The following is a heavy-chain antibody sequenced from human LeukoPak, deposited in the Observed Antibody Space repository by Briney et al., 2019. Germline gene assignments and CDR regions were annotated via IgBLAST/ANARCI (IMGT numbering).Heavy chain of an antibody. V-gene: IGHV3-30*02. Sequence: GGSLRLSCTVSGFTFSHSAMHWVRQAPGKGLEWVAFIRYDGSNKYYADSVKGRFTISRDNSKNTLYLQMNSLRAEDTAVYYCARWPKTTVTTPHAFDIWGQGTMVTVSS. J-gene: IGHJ3*02. CDR1: GFTFSHSA. CDR3: ARWPKTTVTTPHAFDI. CDR2: IRYDGSNK. D-gene: IGHD4-17*01.